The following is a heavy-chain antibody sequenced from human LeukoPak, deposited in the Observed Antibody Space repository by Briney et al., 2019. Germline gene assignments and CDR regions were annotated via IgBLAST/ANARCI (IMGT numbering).Heavy chain of an antibody. CDR2: IWYDGSNK. CDR3: ARDRDHYYDSSGYLTPSFDY. D-gene: IGHD3-22*01. J-gene: IGHJ4*02. V-gene: IGHV3-33*01. CDR1: GFTFSSYG. Sequence: GGSLRLSCAASGFTFSSYGMHWVRQAPGKGLEWVAVIWYDGSNKHYADSVKGRFTISRDNSKNTLYLQINSLRAEDTAVYYCARDRDHYYDSSGYLTPSFDYWGQGTLVTVSS.